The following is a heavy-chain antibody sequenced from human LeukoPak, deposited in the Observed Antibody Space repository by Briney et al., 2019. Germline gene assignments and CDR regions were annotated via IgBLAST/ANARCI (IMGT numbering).Heavy chain of an antibody. Sequence: GGSLRLSCAASGFTFSDYNMNGVRQAPGKGLEGVSYITNGGSTIHHADSVNGRFTISRDNAKKTRYLQMNSLRAEDTAVYYCARSIGLTGGGVDVWRQGTTVTVSS. V-gene: IGHV3-11*01. J-gene: IGHJ6*02. CDR2: ITNGGSTI. CDR1: GFTFSDYN. CDR3: ARSIGLTGGGVDV. D-gene: IGHD3-9*01.